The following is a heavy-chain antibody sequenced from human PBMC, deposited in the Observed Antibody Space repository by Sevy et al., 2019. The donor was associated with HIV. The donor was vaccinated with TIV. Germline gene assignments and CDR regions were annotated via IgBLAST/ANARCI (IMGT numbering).Heavy chain of an antibody. CDR3: ARSYFGSGTSYGMDV. CDR2: IKQDGSDN. Sequence: GGSLRLSCAVSGLTFRNLWMSWVRQAPGKGLEWVANIKQDGSDNYYVDSVRGRFTISRDNAKNSLFLQVNSLRADDTAVYYCARSYFGSGTSYGMDVWGRGTTVTVSS. CDR1: GLTFRNLW. D-gene: IGHD3-10*01. J-gene: IGHJ6*02. V-gene: IGHV3-7*01.